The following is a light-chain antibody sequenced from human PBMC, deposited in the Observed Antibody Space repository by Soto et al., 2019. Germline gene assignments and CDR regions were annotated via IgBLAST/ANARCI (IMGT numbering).Light chain of an antibody. Sequence: EVVMTQSPATLSVSPGDSATLSCRASEGVGTNLAWYQQTPGQGPRLLIYATSTRATGIPARFSGSGSGTEFTLAISGLQCEDFAIYYCQQYNKGPAWTFGRGTKVEIK. CDR3: QQYNKGPAWT. V-gene: IGKV3-15*01. CDR2: ATS. J-gene: IGKJ1*01. CDR1: EGVGTN.